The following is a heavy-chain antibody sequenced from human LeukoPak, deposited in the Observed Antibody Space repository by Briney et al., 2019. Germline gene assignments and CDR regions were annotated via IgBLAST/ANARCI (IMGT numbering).Heavy chain of an antibody. CDR1: GGTFSSYA. D-gene: IGHD4-17*01. CDR2: IIPILGIA. Sequence: SVKVSCKASGGTFSSYAISWVRQAPGQGLEWMGRIIPILGIANYAQKFQGRVTITADKSTSTAYMELGSLRSEDTAVYYCARGLKTVTAAGTFDIWGQGTMATVSS. J-gene: IGHJ3*02. CDR3: ARGLKTVTAAGTFDI. V-gene: IGHV1-69*04.